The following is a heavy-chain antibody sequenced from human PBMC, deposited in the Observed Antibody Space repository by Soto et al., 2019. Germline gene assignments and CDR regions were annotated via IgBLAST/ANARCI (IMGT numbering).Heavy chain of an antibody. CDR1: GYSFANYW. Sequence: PGESLKISCSGSGYSFANYWIGWVRQMPGKGLEWMGIIYPTDSDTRYSPSFQGQVTISADKSISTAYLQWNSLKASDTAIYFCARGDTSDYSTATPADYWGRGTLVTVSS. J-gene: IGHJ4*02. CDR2: IYPTDSDT. D-gene: IGHD3-22*01. V-gene: IGHV5-51*01. CDR3: ARGDTSDYSTATPADY.